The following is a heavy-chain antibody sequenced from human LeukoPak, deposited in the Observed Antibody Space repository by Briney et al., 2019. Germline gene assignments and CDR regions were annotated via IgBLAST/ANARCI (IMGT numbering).Heavy chain of an antibody. D-gene: IGHD3-22*01. Sequence: ASVKVSCKASGGTFISYAISWVRQAPGQGLEWMGGIIPIFGTANYAQKFQGRVTITADESTSTAYMELSSLRSEDTAVYYCARVSSYYYDSSGYQDYWGQGTLVTVSS. V-gene: IGHV1-69*13. J-gene: IGHJ4*02. CDR3: ARVSSYYYDSSGYQDY. CDR1: GGTFISYA. CDR2: IIPIFGTA.